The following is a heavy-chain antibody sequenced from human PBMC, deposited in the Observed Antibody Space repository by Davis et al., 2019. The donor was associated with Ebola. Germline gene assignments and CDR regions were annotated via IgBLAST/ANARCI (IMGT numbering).Heavy chain of an antibody. J-gene: IGHJ6*02. CDR2: IYYSGST. D-gene: IGHD3-3*01. V-gene: IGHV4-59*01. CDR1: GGSISSYY. Sequence: PSETLSLTCTVSGGSISSYYWSWIRQPPGKGLEWIGYIYYSGSTNYNPSLKSRVTISVDTSKNQFSLKLSSVTAADTAVYYCATLPGPGEWYYGMDVWGQGTTVTVSS. CDR3: ATLPGPGEWYYGMDV.